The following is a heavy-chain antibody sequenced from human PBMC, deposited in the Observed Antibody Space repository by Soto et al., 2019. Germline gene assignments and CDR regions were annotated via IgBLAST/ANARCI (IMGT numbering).Heavy chain of an antibody. CDR1: GGTFSSYA. CDR3: ARDQGGVAVAGTNYYYYGMDV. V-gene: IGHV1-69*06. D-gene: IGHD6-19*01. Sequence: QVQLVQSGAEVKKPGSSVKVSCKASGGTFSSYAISWVRQAPGQGLEWMGGIIPIFGTANYAQKFQGRVTITADKSTSTAYMELRSLRSEDTAVYYCARDQGGVAVAGTNYYYYGMDVWGQGTTVTVSS. CDR2: IIPIFGTA. J-gene: IGHJ6*02.